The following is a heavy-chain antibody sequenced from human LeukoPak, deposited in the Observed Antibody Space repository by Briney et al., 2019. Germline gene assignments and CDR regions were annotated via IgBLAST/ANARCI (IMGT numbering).Heavy chain of an antibody. V-gene: IGHV1-46*01. Sequence: ASVKVSCKASGYTFTSYAMNWVRQAPGQGLEWMGLINPSGGSTNYAQKFQGRVTMTRDTSTSTVHMELSSLRSEDTAVYYCARSSSVTIPGYYFDYWGQGTLVTVSS. J-gene: IGHJ4*02. CDR1: GYTFTSYA. CDR3: ARSSSVTIPGYYFDY. CDR2: INPSGGST. D-gene: IGHD2-21*01.